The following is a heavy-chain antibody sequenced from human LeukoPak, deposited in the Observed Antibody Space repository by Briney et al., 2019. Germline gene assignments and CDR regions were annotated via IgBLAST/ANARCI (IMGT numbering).Heavy chain of an antibody. J-gene: IGHJ5*02. D-gene: IGHD1-14*01. Sequence: GASVKVSCKASGHTFTTYYVHLVRQAPGQGLEWMGVINPSGDGTNYPQRFQGRVTLTRDTSTSTVYMELTSLRSEDTAMYYCAKETPNTGWFDPWGQGTLVIVSS. CDR2: INPSGDGT. CDR3: AKETPNTGWFDP. V-gene: IGHV1-46*01. CDR1: GHTFTTYY.